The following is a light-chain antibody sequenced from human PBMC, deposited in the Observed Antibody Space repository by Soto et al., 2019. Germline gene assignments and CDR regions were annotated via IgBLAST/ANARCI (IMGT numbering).Light chain of an antibody. V-gene: IGKV1-5*01. Sequence: DIQMTQSPSILSASVGDSVTITCRASQTIDSRVAWYQQKPGKAPKLLVYDATSLESGVSSRFSGSGYGTDFTLSINNLQPDDFATYYCQQYNRLITFGQGTRLEIK. CDR2: DAT. CDR3: QQYNRLIT. J-gene: IGKJ5*01. CDR1: QTIDSR.